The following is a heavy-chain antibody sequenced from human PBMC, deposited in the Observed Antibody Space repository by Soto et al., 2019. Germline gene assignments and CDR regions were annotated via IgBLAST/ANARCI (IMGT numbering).Heavy chain of an antibody. CDR2: ISGSDYRT. CDR1: VGSGFTFTDYA. J-gene: IGHJ3*01. D-gene: IGHD4-17*01. CDR3: VGDYGGLEGFDV. V-gene: IGHV3-23*01. Sequence: EVQLLESGGDLVQPGGSLRLSCVASVGSGFTFTDYAMAWVRQAPEKGLEWVSGISGSDYRTYYADSVKGRFTISRDNSKNTLFLQMNSLGVEDTAIYYCVGDYGGLEGFDVWGQGTMVTVSS.